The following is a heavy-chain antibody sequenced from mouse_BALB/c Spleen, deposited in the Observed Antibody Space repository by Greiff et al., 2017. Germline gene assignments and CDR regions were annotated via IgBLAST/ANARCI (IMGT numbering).Heavy chain of an antibody. CDR2: IDPENGDT. V-gene: IGHV14-4*02. Sequence: VQLQQSGAELVRSGASVKLSCTASGFNIKDYYLHWVKQRPEQGLEWIGWIDPENGDTEYAPKFQGKATMTADTSSNTAYLQLSSLTSEDTAVYYWNAWGGNYFPVDYWGQGTTLTVSA. D-gene: IGHD2-1*01. CDR1: GFNIKDYY. CDR3: NAWGGNYFPVDY. J-gene: IGHJ2*01.